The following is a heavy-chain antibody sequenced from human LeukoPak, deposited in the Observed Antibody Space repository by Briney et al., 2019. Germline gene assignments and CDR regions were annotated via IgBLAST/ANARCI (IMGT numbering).Heavy chain of an antibody. CDR1: GYTFTGYY. V-gene: IGHV1-2*02. CDR3: ARDPGSEYYDFWSGYYLGRYYYYYMDV. J-gene: IGHJ6*03. Sequence: VAPVKVSCKASGYTFTGYYMHWVRQAPGQGLEWMGWINPNSGGTNYAQKFQGRVTMTRDTSISTAYMELSRLRSDDTAVYYCARDPGSEYYDFWSGYYLGRYYYYYMDVWGKGTTVTVSS. CDR2: INPNSGGT. D-gene: IGHD3-3*01.